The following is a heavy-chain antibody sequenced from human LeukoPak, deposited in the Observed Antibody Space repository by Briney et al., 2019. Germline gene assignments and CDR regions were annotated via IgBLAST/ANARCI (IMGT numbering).Heavy chain of an antibody. Sequence: SETLSLTCAVYGGSFSGYYWSWIRQPPGKGLEWIGEINHSGSTNYNLSLKSRVTISVDTSKNQFSLKLSSVTAADTAVYYCARATYYYDSSGYWTLEFDFDIWGQGTMVTVSS. CDR2: INHSGST. CDR3: ARATYYYDSSGYWTLEFDFDI. D-gene: IGHD3-22*01. V-gene: IGHV4-34*01. CDR1: GGSFSGYY. J-gene: IGHJ3*02.